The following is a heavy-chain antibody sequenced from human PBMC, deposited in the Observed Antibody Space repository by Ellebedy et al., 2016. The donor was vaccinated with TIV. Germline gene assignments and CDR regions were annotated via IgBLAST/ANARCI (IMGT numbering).Heavy chain of an antibody. CDR2: IRSKANSYAT. CDR3: IVITFGGVIGPGDAFDI. D-gene: IGHD3-16*02. V-gene: IGHV3-73*01. CDR1: GFTFSGSA. J-gene: IGHJ3*02. Sequence: GESLKISCAASGFTFSGSAMHWVRQASGKGLEWVGRIRSKANSYATAYAASVKGRFTISRDDSKNTAYLQMNSLKTEDTAVYYCIVITFGGVIGPGDAFDIWGQGTMVTVSS.